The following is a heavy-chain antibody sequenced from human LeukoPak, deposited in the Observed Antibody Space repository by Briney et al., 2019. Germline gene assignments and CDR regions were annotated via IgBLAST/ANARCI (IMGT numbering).Heavy chain of an antibody. CDR3: AWAGVVPASINRAFDI. V-gene: IGHV4-30-4*08. D-gene: IGHD2-2*02. J-gene: IGHJ3*02. CDR2: IYHNGDT. CDR1: GGSIISGDYY. Sequence: PSQTLSLTCIVSGGSIISGDYYWSWIRQPPGKGLEWIGYIYHNGDTYYNPSLKSRVSISVDTSKNQFSLKLSSLTAADTAVYYCAWAGVVPASINRAFDIWGQGSVVTVSS.